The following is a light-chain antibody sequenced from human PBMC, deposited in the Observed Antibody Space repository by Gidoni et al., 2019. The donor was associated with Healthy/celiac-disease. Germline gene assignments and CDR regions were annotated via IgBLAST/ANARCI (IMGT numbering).Light chain of an antibody. CDR3: QSYDSSLSGWV. Sequence: QSVLPQPPSVSGAPGQRVTISCTGSSSNIGAGYDVHWYQQLPGTAPKLLIYVNSNRPSGVPDRFSGSKSGTSASLAITGLQAEDEADYYCQSYDSSLSGWVFGGGTKLTVL. CDR2: VNS. V-gene: IGLV1-40*01. J-gene: IGLJ3*02. CDR1: SSNIGAGYD.